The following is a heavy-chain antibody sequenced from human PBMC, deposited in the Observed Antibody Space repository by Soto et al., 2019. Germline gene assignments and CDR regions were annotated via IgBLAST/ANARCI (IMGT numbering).Heavy chain of an antibody. J-gene: IGHJ6*02. CDR3: TRDVAPGIPRGLDV. CDR1: GFTFGDYA. D-gene: IGHD2-21*02. Sequence: GGSLRLSCTASGFTFGDYAMSWFRQAPGKGLEWVGFIRSKANRYTTEYAASVKGRFAISGDDSKNSLYLQMNSLKTEDTAVYYCTRDVAPGIPRGLDVWGQGITVTVSS. V-gene: IGHV3-49*03. CDR2: IRSKANRYTT.